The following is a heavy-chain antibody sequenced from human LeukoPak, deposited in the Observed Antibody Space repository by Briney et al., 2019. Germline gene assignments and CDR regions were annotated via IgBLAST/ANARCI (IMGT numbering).Heavy chain of an antibody. CDR2: IRHDGSYQ. J-gene: IGHJ4*02. CDR1: GFTFSSYG. CDR3: AKNRDSSDYPRDFDF. D-gene: IGHD3-22*01. V-gene: IGHV3-30*02. Sequence: QHWGVLRLSCAAFGFTFSSYGMHWVRQTPGKGLEWVAFIRHDGSYQQYADSVKGRFTVSRDNSKDMVYLQMNSPRTEDTAVYYCAKNRDSSDYPRDFDFWGQGTLVTVSS.